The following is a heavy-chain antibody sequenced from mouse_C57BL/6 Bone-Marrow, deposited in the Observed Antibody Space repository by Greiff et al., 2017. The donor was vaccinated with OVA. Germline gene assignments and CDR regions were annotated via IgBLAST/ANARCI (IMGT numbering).Heavy chain of an antibody. CDR1: GYTFTSYG. D-gene: IGHD1-1*01. V-gene: IGHV1-81*01. Sequence: VMLVESGAELARPGASVKLSCKASGYTFTSYGISWVKQRTGQGLEWIGEIYPRSGNTYYNEKFKGKATLTADKSSSTAYMELRSLTSEDSAVYFCANQLPSLFDYWGQGTTLTVSS. CDR3: ANQLPSLFDY. CDR2: IYPRSGNT. J-gene: IGHJ2*01.